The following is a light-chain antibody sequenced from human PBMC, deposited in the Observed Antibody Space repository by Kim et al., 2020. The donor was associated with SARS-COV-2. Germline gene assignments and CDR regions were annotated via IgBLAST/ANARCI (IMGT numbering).Light chain of an antibody. V-gene: IGKV3-11*01. Sequence: SPGERATLSCRASQSVSNYLAWYQQKPGQAPRLLIYDTFNRASGIPARFSGSRSGTDFTLTISSLEPEDFAVYYCQQRSNWPRTFGQGTKVDIK. CDR2: DTF. J-gene: IGKJ1*01. CDR3: QQRSNWPRT. CDR1: QSVSNY.